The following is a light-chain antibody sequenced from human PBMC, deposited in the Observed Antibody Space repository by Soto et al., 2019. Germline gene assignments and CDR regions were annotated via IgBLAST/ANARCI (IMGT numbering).Light chain of an antibody. Sequence: EIVLTQSPDTLSLSPGQRATLSCRASQSVRSSLAWYQQKRGQAPRLLIYDGSIRATGISDKFRGSGSGTXXXXXIXXXXXEDFAVYHCQQYGTSPFTFGGGTKLEIK. CDR3: QQYGTSPFT. CDR2: DGS. V-gene: IGKV3-20*01. J-gene: IGKJ4*01. CDR1: QSVRSS.